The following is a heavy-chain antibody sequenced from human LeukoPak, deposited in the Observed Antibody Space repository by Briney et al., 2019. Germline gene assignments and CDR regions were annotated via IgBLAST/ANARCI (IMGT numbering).Heavy chain of an antibody. CDR1: GFIFSSYA. D-gene: IGHD6-13*01. V-gene: IGHV3-30-3*01. J-gene: IGHJ5*02. CDR3: ARDRGIAAAGYNWFDP. Sequence: GTSLRLSCAASGFIFSSYAMDWVRQAPGKGLEWVAVISYDGSNKYYADSVKGRFTISRDNSKNTLYLQMNSLRAEDTAVYYCARDRGIAAAGYNWFDPWGQGTLVTVSS. CDR2: ISYDGSNK.